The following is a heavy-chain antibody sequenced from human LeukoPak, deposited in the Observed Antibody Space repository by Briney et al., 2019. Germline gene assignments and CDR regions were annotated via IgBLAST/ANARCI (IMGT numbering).Heavy chain of an antibody. CDR1: GFTFSSYG. J-gene: IGHJ4*02. D-gene: IGHD3-3*01. CDR2: IWYGGSNK. V-gene: IGHV3-33*08. Sequence: PGGSLRLSCAASGFTFSSYGMHWVRQAPGKGLEWVAVIWYGGSNKYYADSVKGRFTISRDNSKNTLYLQMNSLRAEDTAVYYCARDGGFWSGYSDSWGQGTLVTVSS. CDR3: ARDGGFWSGYSDS.